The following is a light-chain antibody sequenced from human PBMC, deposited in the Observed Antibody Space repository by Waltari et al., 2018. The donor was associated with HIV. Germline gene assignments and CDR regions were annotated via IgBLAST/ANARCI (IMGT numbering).Light chain of an antibody. CDR2: DDS. CDR1: NLGSKS. V-gene: IGLV3-21*02. CDR3: QVWDIISDHQ. J-gene: IGLJ2*01. Sequence: SYVLTQPPSVSVAPGQTARIPCGGNNLGSKSVHWYQQKPGQAPVLVVYDDSDRPSGIPERFSGSNSGNTATLTISRVEAGDEADYYCQVWDIISDHQFGGGTKLTVL.